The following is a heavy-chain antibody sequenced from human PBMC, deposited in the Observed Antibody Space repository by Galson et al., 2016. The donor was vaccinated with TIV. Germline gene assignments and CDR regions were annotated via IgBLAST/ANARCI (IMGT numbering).Heavy chain of an antibody. Sequence: QVQLQESGPGLVKPSETLSLTCTVSGGSISSSYWSWIRQPPGKGLELIGYISHSGTTNYKPSLKSPATISVDTSKNQSSLWLSPVTAADTAFYYCARGITIFGLIRPAPYDYWGQGTLVTVSP. CDR2: ISHSGTT. CDR3: ARGITIFGLIRPAPYDY. J-gene: IGHJ4*02. V-gene: IGHV4-59*12. D-gene: IGHD3-3*01. CDR1: GGSISSSY.